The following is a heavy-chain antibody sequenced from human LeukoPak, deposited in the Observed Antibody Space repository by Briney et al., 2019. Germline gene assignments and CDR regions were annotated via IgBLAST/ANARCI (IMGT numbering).Heavy chain of an antibody. CDR2: ILTSGTT. Sequence: SETLSLTCTVSNGSISSYHWSWVRQPPGKGLEWIEYILTSGTTNYNPSLKSRLTISVDTSKNRFTLKLSSVTAADTAVYYCARLRVSGSYLYYFDYWGQGTLVTVSS. V-gene: IGHV4-4*09. CDR3: ARLRVSGSYLYYFDY. J-gene: IGHJ4*02. D-gene: IGHD3-10*01. CDR1: NGSISSYH.